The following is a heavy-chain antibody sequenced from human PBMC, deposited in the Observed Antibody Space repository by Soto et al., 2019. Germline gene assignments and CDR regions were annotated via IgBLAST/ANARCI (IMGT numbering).Heavy chain of an antibody. CDR3: ARQETHDYYYYYYGMDV. Sequence: PGESLKISCKGSGYSFTSYWIGWVRQMPGKGLEWMGIIYPGDSDTRYSPSFQGQVTISADKSISTAYLQWSSLKASDTAMYYCARQETHDYYYYYYGMDVWGQGTTVTVSS. V-gene: IGHV5-51*01. CDR1: GYSFTSYW. CDR2: IYPGDSDT. D-gene: IGHD1-1*01. J-gene: IGHJ6*02.